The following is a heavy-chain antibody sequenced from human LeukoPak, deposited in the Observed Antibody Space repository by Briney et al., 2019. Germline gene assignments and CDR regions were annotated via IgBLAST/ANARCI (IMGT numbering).Heavy chain of an antibody. V-gene: IGHV3-23*01. CDR3: AKSAYYDSSGFYREYYFDY. J-gene: IGHJ4*02. CDR2: ISGSGGST. Sequence: GGSLRLSCAASRFTFSSYPMSWVRQAPGKGLEWVSTISGSGGSTYYADSVKGRFTISRDNSKNTLHLQMNSLRAEDTAVYYCAKSAYYDSSGFYREYYFDYWGQGTLVTVSS. CDR1: RFTFSSYP. D-gene: IGHD3-22*01.